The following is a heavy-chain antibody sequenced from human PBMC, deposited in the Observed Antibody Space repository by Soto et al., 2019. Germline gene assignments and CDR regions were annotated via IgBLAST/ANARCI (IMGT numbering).Heavy chain of an antibody. V-gene: IGHV3-33*01. Sequence: PGVSLRLSCAASGFTFSSYGMHWVRQAPGKGLEWVAVIWYDGSNKYYADSVKGRFTISRDNSKNTLYLQMNSLRAEDTAVYYCARGIRNYDILTGYYITRDHEASEDFDYWGQGTLVTVSS. CDR3: ARGIRNYDILTGYYITRDHEASEDFDY. CDR1: GFTFSSYG. D-gene: IGHD3-9*01. CDR2: IWYDGSNK. J-gene: IGHJ4*02.